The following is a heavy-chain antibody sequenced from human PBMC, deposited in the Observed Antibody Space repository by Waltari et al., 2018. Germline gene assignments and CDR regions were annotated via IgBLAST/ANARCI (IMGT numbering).Heavy chain of an antibody. V-gene: IGHV1-69*01. CDR1: GGTFSSYA. D-gene: IGHD2-2*01. J-gene: IGHJ6*02. Sequence: QVQLVQSGAEVKKPGSSVKVSCKASGGTFSSYAISWVRQAPGQGLGWMGGIIPIFGTENYAQKFQGRVTITADESTSTAYMGLSSLRSEDTAVYYCARSIDIVVVPAAGDYGMDVWGQGTTVTVSS. CDR3: ARSIDIVVVPAAGDYGMDV. CDR2: IIPIFGTE.